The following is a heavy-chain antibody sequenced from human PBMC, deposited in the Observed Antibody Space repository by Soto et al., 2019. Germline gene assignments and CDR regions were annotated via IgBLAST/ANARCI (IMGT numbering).Heavy chain of an antibody. J-gene: IGHJ6*03. D-gene: IGHD3-10*01. CDR1: GYTFTSYY. V-gene: IGHV1-46*03. Sequence: ASVKVSCKASGYTFTSYYMHWVRQAPGQGLEWMGIINPSGGSTSYAQKFQGRVTMTRDTSTSTVYMELSSLRSEDTAVYYCASRGGDSAYYYYMDVWGKGTKVTVSS. CDR3: ASRGGDSAYYYYMDV. CDR2: INPSGGST.